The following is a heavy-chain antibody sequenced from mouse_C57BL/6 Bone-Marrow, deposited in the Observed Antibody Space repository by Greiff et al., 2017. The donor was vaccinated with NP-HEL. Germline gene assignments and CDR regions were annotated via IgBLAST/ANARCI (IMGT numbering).Heavy chain of an antibody. Sequence: QVQLQQPGAELVMPGASVKLSCKASGYTFTSYWMHWVKQRPGQGLEWIGEIDPSDSYTNYNQKFKGKSTLTVDKSSITAYMQLSSLTSEDSAVYYWARETLYYGSSYWKYATDYWGQGNAATVSS. V-gene: IGHV1-69*01. CDR3: ARETLYYGSSYWKYATDY. CDR1: GYTFTSYW. CDR2: IDPSDSYT. J-gene: IGHJ4*01. D-gene: IGHD1-1*01.